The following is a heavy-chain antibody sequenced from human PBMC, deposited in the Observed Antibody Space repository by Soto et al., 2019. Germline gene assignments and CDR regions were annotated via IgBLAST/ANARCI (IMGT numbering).Heavy chain of an antibody. J-gene: IGHJ4*02. D-gene: IGHD3-10*01. CDR3: ARDSGSGSLLFDY. Sequence: QVQLVESGGGVVQPGRSLRLSCAASGFTFSSYAMHWVRQAPGKGLEWVAVISYDGSNKYYADSVKGRFTISRDNSKNTLYLQMNSLRAEDTAVYYCARDSGSGSLLFDYWGQGTLGTVSS. V-gene: IGHV3-30-3*01. CDR1: GFTFSSYA. CDR2: ISYDGSNK.